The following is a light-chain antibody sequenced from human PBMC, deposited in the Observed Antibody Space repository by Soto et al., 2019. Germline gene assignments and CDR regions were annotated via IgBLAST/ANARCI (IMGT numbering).Light chain of an antibody. CDR3: SSYAGSTNLI. CDR2: EVT. CDR1: SSDVGGHNY. V-gene: IGLV2-8*01. Sequence: QSALTQPPSASGSPGQSVTICCTGTSSDVGGHNYVSWYQQYPGKAPKLMIYEVTKRPSGVPDRFSGSKSVNTASLTVSGLQAEDEADYYCSSYAGSTNLIFGGGTKVTVL. J-gene: IGLJ2*01.